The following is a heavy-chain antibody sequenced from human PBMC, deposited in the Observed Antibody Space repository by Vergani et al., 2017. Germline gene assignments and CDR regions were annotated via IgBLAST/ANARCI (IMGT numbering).Heavy chain of an antibody. Sequence: QVQLQQWGAGLLKPSETLSLTCAVSGWSFSGYYWSWIRQPPGKGLEWIGEINHSGSTNYNPSLKSRVTISVDTSKNQFSLKLSSVTAADTAVYYCARGYYYDSSGYYYLDSWGQGTLVTVSS. CDR3: ARGYYYDSSGYYYLDS. CDR2: INHSGST. D-gene: IGHD3-22*01. CDR1: GWSFSGYY. V-gene: IGHV4-34*01. J-gene: IGHJ4*02.